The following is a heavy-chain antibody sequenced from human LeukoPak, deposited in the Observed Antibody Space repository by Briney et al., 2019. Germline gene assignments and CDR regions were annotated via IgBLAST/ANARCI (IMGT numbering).Heavy chain of an antibody. J-gene: IGHJ3*02. CDR1: GFTFSSYW. CDR2: IKQDGSEK. CDR3: ARDCGILRIDCGDSLDI. D-gene: IGHD2-21*01. Sequence: PGGSLRLSCAASGFTFSSYWMHWVRQAPGKGLEWVANIKQDGSEKYYVDSVKGRFSISRDNARNSLHLQMNSLRAEDTAVYYCARDCGILRIDCGDSLDIWGQGTMVTVSS. V-gene: IGHV3-7*03.